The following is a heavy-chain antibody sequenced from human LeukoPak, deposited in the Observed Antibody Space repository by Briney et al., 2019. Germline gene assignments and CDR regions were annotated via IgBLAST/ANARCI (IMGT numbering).Heavy chain of an antibody. V-gene: IGHV1-69*04. Sequence: SVKVSCKAPGDTFGSYAISWVRQAHGQGLEWMGRTIPILGIAKYAQKFQGRLTITADTSTSTAYMQLTNLRSDDTAVYYCARQFLLPFDYWGRGTLVTVSS. CDR3: ARQFLLPFDY. CDR2: TIPILGIA. D-gene: IGHD3-22*01. J-gene: IGHJ4*02. CDR1: GDTFGSYA.